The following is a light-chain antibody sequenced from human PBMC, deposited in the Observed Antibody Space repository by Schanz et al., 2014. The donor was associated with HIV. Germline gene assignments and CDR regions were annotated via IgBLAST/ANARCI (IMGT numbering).Light chain of an antibody. CDR3: SSYTTISTLV. Sequence: QSALTQPASVSGSPGQPITISCTGSSSDVGGYNYVSWYQQHPGKAPKLMIYDVSNRPSGVSNRFSGSKSGNTASLTISGLQAEDEADYYCSSYTTISTLVFGGGTKLTVL. CDR2: DVS. V-gene: IGLV2-14*03. CDR1: SSDVGGYNY. J-gene: IGLJ2*01.